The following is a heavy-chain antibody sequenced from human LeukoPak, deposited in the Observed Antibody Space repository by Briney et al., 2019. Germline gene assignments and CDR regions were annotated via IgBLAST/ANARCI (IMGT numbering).Heavy chain of an antibody. Sequence: GGSLRLSCPVSGLTLNIYAMSWVRQAPGRGLEWVSVISTSGESAYYADSVKGRFTISRDNTKNTLYLQMDSLRAEDTAVYYCACTYYSGSGTYSRWFDPWGQGTLVTVSS. CDR1: GLTLNIYA. V-gene: IGHV3-23*01. J-gene: IGHJ5*02. CDR3: ACTYYSGSGTYSRWFDP. D-gene: IGHD3-10*01. CDR2: ISTSGESA.